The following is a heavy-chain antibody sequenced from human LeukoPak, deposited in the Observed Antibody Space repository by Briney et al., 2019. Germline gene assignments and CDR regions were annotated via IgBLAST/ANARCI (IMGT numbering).Heavy chain of an antibody. Sequence: SETLSLTCTVSGGSISSYYWSWIRQPPGKGLEWIGYIYYSGSTNYNPSLKSRVTISVDTSKNQFSLKLSSVTAADTAVYYCARLIKLERRPYDAFDIWGQGTMVTVSS. CDR1: GGSISSYY. CDR3: ARLIKLERRPYDAFDI. V-gene: IGHV4-59*08. CDR2: IYYSGST. J-gene: IGHJ3*02. D-gene: IGHD1-1*01.